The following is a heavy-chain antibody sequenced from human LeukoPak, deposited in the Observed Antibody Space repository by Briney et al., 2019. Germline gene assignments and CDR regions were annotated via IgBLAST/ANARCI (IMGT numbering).Heavy chain of an antibody. J-gene: IGHJ6*03. D-gene: IGHD3-3*01. Sequence: SETLSLTCAVYGGSFSGYYWSWIRQPPGKGLEWIGEINHSGSTNYNPSLKSRVTISVDTSKNQFSLKLSSVTAADTAVYYCARGTISRREIGKYYYMGVWGKGTTVTVSS. V-gene: IGHV4-34*01. CDR2: INHSGST. CDR1: GGSFSGYY. CDR3: ARGTISRREIGKYYYMGV.